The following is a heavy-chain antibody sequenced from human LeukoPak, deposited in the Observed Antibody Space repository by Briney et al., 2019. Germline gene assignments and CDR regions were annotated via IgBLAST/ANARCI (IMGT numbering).Heavy chain of an antibody. Sequence: SETLSLTCAVYGGSFSGYYWSWIRQPPGKGLEWIGEINHSGSTNYNPSLKSRATISVDTSKNQFSLKLSSVTAADTAVYYCARAPYYYDSSGYWDTWGQGTLVTVSS. J-gene: IGHJ4*02. V-gene: IGHV4-34*01. CDR3: ARAPYYYDSSGYWDT. CDR2: INHSGST. D-gene: IGHD3-22*01. CDR1: GGSFSGYY.